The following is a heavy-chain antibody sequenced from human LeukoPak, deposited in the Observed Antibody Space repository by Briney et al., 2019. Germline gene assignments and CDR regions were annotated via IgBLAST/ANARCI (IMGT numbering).Heavy chain of an antibody. J-gene: IGHJ4*02. CDR1: GGSISSFY. Sequence: SETLSLTCTVSGGSISSFYWSWIRQPPGKGLEWIGYIYYSGSTNYNPSLKSRVTISVDTSKNQFSLKLTSVTAADTAVYYCARRQTGTSYFDYWGQGTLVTVSS. V-gene: IGHV4-59*08. CDR3: ARRQTGTSYFDY. D-gene: IGHD1-1*01. CDR2: IYYSGST.